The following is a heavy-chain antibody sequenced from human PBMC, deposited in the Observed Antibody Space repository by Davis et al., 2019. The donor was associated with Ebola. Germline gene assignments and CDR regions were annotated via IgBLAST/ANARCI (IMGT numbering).Heavy chain of an antibody. D-gene: IGHD2-2*01. V-gene: IGHV4-30-4*01. J-gene: IGHJ3*02. CDR1: GGSISSYY. CDR2: ISYSGNT. CDR3: ARDGTRVPAANDAFDI. Sequence: MPSETLSLTCTVSGGSISSYYWNWIRQPPGKGLEWIGYISYSGNTYYNPSLKSRVTISVDTSKNQFSLKLSSVTAADTAVYYCARDGTRVPAANDAFDIWGQGTMVTVSS.